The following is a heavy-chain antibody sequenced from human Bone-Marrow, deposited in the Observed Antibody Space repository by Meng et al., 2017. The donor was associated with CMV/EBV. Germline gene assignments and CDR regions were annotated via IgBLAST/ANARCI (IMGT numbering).Heavy chain of an antibody. CDR1: GGSISSSSYY. CDR3: ARDHNFENGFDI. D-gene: IGHD3-9*01. J-gene: IGHJ3*02. Sequence: SETLSLTCTVSGGSISSSSYYWGWIRQPPGKGLEWIGSIYYSGSTYYNPSLKSRVTISVDTSKNQFSLKLSSVTAADTALYYCARDHNFENGFDIWGQGTMVTVSS. V-gene: IGHV4-39*07. CDR2: IYYSGST.